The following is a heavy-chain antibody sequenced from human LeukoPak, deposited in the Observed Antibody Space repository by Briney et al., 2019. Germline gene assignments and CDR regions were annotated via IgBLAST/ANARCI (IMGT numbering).Heavy chain of an antibody. J-gene: IGHJ4*02. CDR1: GGSISSSSYY. CDR2: IYYSGST. V-gene: IGHV4-39*07. Sequence: SETLSLTCTVSGGSISSSSYYWGWIRQPPGKGLEWIGSIYYSGSTYYNPSLKSRVTISVDTSKNQFSLKLSSVTAADTAMYYCARGGSATGYDYWGQGTLVTVSS. D-gene: IGHD1-14*01. CDR3: ARGGSATGYDY.